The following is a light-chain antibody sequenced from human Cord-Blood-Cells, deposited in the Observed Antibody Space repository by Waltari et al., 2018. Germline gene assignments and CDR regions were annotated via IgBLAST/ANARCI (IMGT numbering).Light chain of an antibody. CDR2: EAS. V-gene: IGLV2-23*01. CDR3: CSYTGSSTYVV. Sequence: QSALTQPASVSGSPGQSITISCTGTSSDVGSYNLVSWYQQHPGKAPTLLIQEASKRPPGVSNRCSGAKSRNTASLTIAGLQAEDEADYYCCSYTGSSTYVVFGGGTKLTVL. J-gene: IGLJ2*01. CDR1: SSDVGSYNL.